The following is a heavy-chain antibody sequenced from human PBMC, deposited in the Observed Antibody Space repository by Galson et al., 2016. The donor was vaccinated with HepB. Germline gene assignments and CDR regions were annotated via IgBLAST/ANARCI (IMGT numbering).Heavy chain of an antibody. V-gene: IGHV1-18*01. Sequence: SVKVSCKASGYTFSNYGISWVRQAPGQGLEWMGWLATNNGDTHYAQMLQGRVTMTTDTSTSTAHMELRSLRSDDTAVYYCARDVVVPAAGAHYYYGMDVWGQGTTVTVS. J-gene: IGHJ6*02. CDR3: ARDVVVPAAGAHYYYGMDV. CDR1: GYTFSNYG. D-gene: IGHD2-2*01. CDR2: LATNNGDT.